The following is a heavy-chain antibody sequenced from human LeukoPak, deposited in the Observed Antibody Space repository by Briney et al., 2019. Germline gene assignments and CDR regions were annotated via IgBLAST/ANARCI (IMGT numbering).Heavy chain of an antibody. CDR2: IYYSGST. CDR1: GGSISSSSYY. CDR3: ARHEYSGSYYGLSWFDP. D-gene: IGHD1-26*01. V-gene: IGHV4-39*01. J-gene: IGHJ5*02. Sequence: SETLSLTCTVSGGSISSSSYYWGWIRQPPGKGLEWIGSIYYSGSTYYNPSLKSRVTISEDTSKNQLSLKLSSLTAADTAVYYCARHEYSGSYYGLSWFDPWGRGTLVTVSS.